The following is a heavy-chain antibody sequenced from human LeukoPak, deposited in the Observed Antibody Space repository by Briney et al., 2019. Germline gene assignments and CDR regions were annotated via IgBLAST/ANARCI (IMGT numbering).Heavy chain of an antibody. Sequence: SETLSLTCTVSGGSISSSSYYWGWIRQPPGKGLEWIGSIYYSGGTYYNPSLKSRVTISVDTSKNQFSLKLSSVTAADTAVYYCARENPYSGYDSDYWGQGTLVTVSS. J-gene: IGHJ4*02. CDR1: GGSISSSSYY. CDR3: ARENPYSGYDSDY. D-gene: IGHD5-12*01. CDR2: IYYSGGT. V-gene: IGHV4-39*07.